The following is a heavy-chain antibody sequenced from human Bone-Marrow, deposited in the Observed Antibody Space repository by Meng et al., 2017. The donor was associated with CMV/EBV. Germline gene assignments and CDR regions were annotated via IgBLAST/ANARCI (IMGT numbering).Heavy chain of an antibody. CDR2: IYSDGST. D-gene: IGHD1-7*01. CDR1: GFTVSNNY. Sequence: GGSLRLSCAASGFTVSNNYMHWVRQAPGKGLEWVSVIYSDGSTSYVESVKGRFTISRDNSKNTLYLQMNSLRPEDTAVYYCAKDHWNSPDWFDPWGQGTLVTVSS. J-gene: IGHJ5*02. CDR3: AKDHWNSPDWFDP. V-gene: IGHV3-53*01.